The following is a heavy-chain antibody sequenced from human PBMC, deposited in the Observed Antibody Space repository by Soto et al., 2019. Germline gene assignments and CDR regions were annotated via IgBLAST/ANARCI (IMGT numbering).Heavy chain of an antibody. Sequence: SVGSLRLSCAASGFTFSSYGMHWVRQAPGKGLEWVAVISYDGSNKYYADSVKGRFTISRDNSKNTLYLQMNSLRAEDTAVYYCAKQLRYNWFDPWGQGTLVTVSS. CDR2: ISYDGSNK. J-gene: IGHJ5*02. CDR3: AKQLRYNWFDP. CDR1: GFTFSSYG. V-gene: IGHV3-30*18. D-gene: IGHD1-20*01.